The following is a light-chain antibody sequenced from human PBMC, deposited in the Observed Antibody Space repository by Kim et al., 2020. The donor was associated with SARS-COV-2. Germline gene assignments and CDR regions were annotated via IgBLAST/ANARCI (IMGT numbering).Light chain of an antibody. CDR1: QSLVDREGNTY. V-gene: IGKV2-30*01. CDR3: MKGIHPST. Sequence: QPASNSCRSCQSLVDREGNTYLNCLQKRPGQPPRRLIYKVSIRDSGVSDRFGGSGSGNDFILKISRVEAEDVGVYYCMKGIHPSTFGQGTRLEIK. J-gene: IGKJ5*01. CDR2: KVS.